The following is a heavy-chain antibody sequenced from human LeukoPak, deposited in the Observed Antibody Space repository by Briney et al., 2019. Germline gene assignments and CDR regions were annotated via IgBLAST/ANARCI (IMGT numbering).Heavy chain of an antibody. CDR2: ISSSSSYI. CDR1: GFTFSSYS. Sequence: PGGSLRLSCAASGFTFSSYSMNWVRQAPGKGLEWVSSISSSSSYIYYADSVKGRFTISRDNAKNSLYLQMNSLRAEDTAVYYCARAPSGVGYCSGGSCRDAFDIWGQGTMVTVSS. J-gene: IGHJ3*02. D-gene: IGHD2-15*01. CDR3: ARAPSGVGYCSGGSCRDAFDI. V-gene: IGHV3-21*01.